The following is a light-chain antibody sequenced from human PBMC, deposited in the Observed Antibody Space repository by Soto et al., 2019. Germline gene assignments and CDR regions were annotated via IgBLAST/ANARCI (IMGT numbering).Light chain of an antibody. Sequence: QSALTQPASGSGSPGRSITISCPGTSSDVGGYNYVSWYQQHPGKAPKLMIYDVSNRPSGVSNRFSGSKSGNTASLTISGLQAEDEADYYCSSYTSSSTPYVFGTGTKVTVL. CDR2: DVS. V-gene: IGLV2-14*01. J-gene: IGLJ1*01. CDR1: SSDVGGYNY. CDR3: SSYTSSSTPYV.